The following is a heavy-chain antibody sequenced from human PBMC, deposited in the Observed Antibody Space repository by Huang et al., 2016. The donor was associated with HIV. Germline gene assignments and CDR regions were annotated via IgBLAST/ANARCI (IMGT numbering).Heavy chain of an antibody. Sequence: QLRESGPGLVTPSETLSLTCSASGTSMTSSTFYWGWFRQPPGRGLEWIGSVSFLGNTYNNPSLKRRVTISIDTANKQYSMRLTSVTAADTAVYFCAREVRSVDTDRPDGYYYRGLDVWGQGTTVMVSS. V-gene: IGHV4-39*02. CDR3: AREVRSVDTDRPDGYYYRGLDV. J-gene: IGHJ6*02. D-gene: IGHD2-2*03. CDR1: GTSMTSSTFY. CDR2: VSFLGNT.